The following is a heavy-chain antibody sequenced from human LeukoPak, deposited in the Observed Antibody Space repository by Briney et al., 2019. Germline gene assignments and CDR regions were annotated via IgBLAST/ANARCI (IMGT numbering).Heavy chain of an antibody. CDR1: GFTVISNY. Sequence: GGSLRLSFAGSGFTVISNYMSGVGQAPGKGLEWVSVIYSGGSTYYADSVKGRFTISRDNSKNTLYLQMNSLRAEDTAVYYCARRQWLAFDYWGQGTLVTVSS. V-gene: IGHV3-66*04. CDR2: IYSGGST. D-gene: IGHD6-19*01. CDR3: ARRQWLAFDY. J-gene: IGHJ4*02.